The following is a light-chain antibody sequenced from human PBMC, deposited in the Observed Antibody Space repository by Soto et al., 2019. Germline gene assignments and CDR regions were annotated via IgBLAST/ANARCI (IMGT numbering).Light chain of an antibody. V-gene: IGKV3-20*01. Sequence: EIVLTQSPGTLSLFPGDRATLSCRASQSISSSYLAWYQQKPGQAPRLLIHGASNRATGIPDRFSGAGSGTDFTLTISRLDPEDFAVYYCHQYGSAQAWTFGQGTKVEIK. CDR2: GAS. J-gene: IGKJ1*01. CDR3: HQYGSAQAWT. CDR1: QSISSSY.